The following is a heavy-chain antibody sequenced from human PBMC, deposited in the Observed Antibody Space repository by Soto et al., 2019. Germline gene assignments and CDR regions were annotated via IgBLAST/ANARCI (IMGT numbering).Heavy chain of an antibody. D-gene: IGHD3-3*01. V-gene: IGHV1-18*04. CDR2: VSPKNGNT. Sequence: ASVKVSCKASGYSFSTYDISWLRQAPGQGPEWMGRVSPKNGNTNYAQNFQDRVTMTADTSSSTAYMELRGLRSDDTAKYYCATSYDSGFDPWGQGTLVTVSS. J-gene: IGHJ5*02. CDR1: GYSFSTYD. CDR3: ATSYDSGFDP.